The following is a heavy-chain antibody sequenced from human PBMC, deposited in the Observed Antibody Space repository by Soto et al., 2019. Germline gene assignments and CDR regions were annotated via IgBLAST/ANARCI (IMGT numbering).Heavy chain of an antibody. J-gene: IGHJ6*02. Sequence: ASVKVSCKASGDSVSNDYLHWVRQAPGQGFEWLGLISPFGGATAYAQRFKGRVTVTMDKSSTTFYLEVSSLRSDDTAVYYCAKGRGGKTVANFGMDVWGQGVTVT. V-gene: IGHV1-46*01. CDR1: GDSVSNDY. CDR3: AKGRGGKTVANFGMDV. CDR2: ISPFGGAT. D-gene: IGHD3-16*01.